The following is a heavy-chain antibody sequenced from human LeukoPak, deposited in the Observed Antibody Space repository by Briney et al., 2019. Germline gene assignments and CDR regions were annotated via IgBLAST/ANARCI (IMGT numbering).Heavy chain of an antibody. V-gene: IGHV3-30*02. Sequence: GGSLRLSCAASGFTFSSYGMHWVRQAPGEGLEWVAFIRFDGSHKFYADSVKGRFTISRDNAKNSLYLQMNSLRAEDTAVYYCARAYSTDAFDIWGQGTMVTVSS. D-gene: IGHD6-13*01. CDR2: IRFDGSHK. CDR1: GFTFSSYG. J-gene: IGHJ3*02. CDR3: ARAYSTDAFDI.